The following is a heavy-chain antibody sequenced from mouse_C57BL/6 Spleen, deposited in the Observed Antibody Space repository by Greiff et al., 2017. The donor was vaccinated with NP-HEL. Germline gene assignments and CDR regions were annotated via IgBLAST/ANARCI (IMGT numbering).Heavy chain of an antibody. V-gene: IGHV1-64*01. D-gene: IGHD2-3*01. CDR3: ARIADGYYPAWFAY. Sequence: VQLQQPGAELVKPGASVKLSCKASGYTFTSYWMHWVKQRPGQGLEWIGMIHPNSGSTNYNEKFKSKATLTVDKSSSTAYMQLSSLTSEDSAVYYCARIADGYYPAWFAYWGQGTLVTVSA. J-gene: IGHJ3*01. CDR1: GYTFTSYW. CDR2: IHPNSGST.